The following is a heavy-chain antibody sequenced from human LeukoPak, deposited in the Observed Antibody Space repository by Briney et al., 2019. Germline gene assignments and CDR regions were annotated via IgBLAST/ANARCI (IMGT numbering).Heavy chain of an antibody. CDR1: GGSISSYY. CDR3: ARVTGYVIEDYFDY. CDR2: IYYSGST. D-gene: IGHD3-22*01. Sequence: TSETLSLTCTVSGGSISSYYWSWIRQPPGKGLEWIGYIYYSGSTNYKPSLKSRVTISVDTSKNQFSLKLSSVTAADTAVYYCARVTGYVIEDYFDYWGQGTLVTVSS. V-gene: IGHV4-59*01. J-gene: IGHJ4*02.